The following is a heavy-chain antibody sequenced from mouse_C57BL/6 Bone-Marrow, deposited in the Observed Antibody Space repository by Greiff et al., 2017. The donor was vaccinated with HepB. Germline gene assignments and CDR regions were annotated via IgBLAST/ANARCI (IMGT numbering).Heavy chain of an antibody. J-gene: IGHJ3*01. V-gene: IGHV1-81*01. D-gene: IGHD1-1*01. CDR2: IYPRSGNT. CDR1: GYTFTSYG. CDR3: ARSYYYGLAY. Sequence: QVQLKESGAELARPGASVKLSCKASGYTFTSYGISWVKQRTGQGLEWIGEIYPRSGNTYYNEKFKGKATLTADKSSSTAYMELRSLTSEDSAVYFCARSYYYGLAYWGQGTLVTVSA.